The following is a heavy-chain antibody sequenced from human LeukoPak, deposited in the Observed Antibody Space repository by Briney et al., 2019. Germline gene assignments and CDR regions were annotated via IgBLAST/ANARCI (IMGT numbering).Heavy chain of an antibody. D-gene: IGHD2-2*01. CDR1: GRSFSGYY. CDR2: INHRGST. J-gene: IGHJ4*02. CDR3: ARAIVVVPAATSDYFDY. Sequence: PSETLSLTCAVYGRSFSGYYLSWIRQPPGKGLEWIGEINHRGSTNYNPSLKSRVTISVDTSRNQFSLKLRSVTAADTAVYYCARAIVVVPAATSDYFDYWGQGTLVTVSS. V-gene: IGHV4-34*01.